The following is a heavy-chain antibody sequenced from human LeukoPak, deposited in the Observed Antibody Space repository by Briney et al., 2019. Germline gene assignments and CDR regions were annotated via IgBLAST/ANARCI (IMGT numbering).Heavy chain of an antibody. J-gene: IGHJ3*02. D-gene: IGHD3-3*01. CDR2: ISAYNGNT. CDR1: GYTFTSYG. V-gene: IGHV1-18*04. Sequence: ASVKVSCKASGYTFTSYGISWVRQAPGQGLEWMGWISAYNGNTNYAQKLQGRVTMTWSTSISTAYMELSSLRSEDTAMYYCTRAWSGGSDAFDIWGQGTMVTVSS. CDR3: TRAWSGGSDAFDI.